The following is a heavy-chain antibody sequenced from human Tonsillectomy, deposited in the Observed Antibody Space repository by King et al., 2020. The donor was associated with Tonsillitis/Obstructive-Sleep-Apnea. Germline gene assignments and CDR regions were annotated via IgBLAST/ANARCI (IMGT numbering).Heavy chain of an antibody. CDR1: GGSISSYY. CDR2: IYYSGST. V-gene: IGHV4-59*01. CDR3: ARDLVGSGSYPDAFDI. D-gene: IGHD1-26*01. J-gene: IGHJ3*02. Sequence: MQLQESGPGLVKPSETLSLTCTVSGGSISSYYWSWIRQPPGKGLEWIGYIYYSGSTNYNPSLKSRVTISVDTSKNQFSLKLSSVTAADTAVYYCARDLVGSGSYPDAFDIWGQGTMVTVSS.